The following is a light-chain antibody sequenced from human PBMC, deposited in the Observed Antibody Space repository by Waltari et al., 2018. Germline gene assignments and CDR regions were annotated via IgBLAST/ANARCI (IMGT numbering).Light chain of an antibody. V-gene: IGLV2-14*01. CDR3: CSYTSANTVV. Sequence: QSALTQPASLSASPGQSITISCAGTSSDIGSYNYISWYQQHPNKAPQLIIYEVRTRASGCSQRFSAARSGNTASLTISGLQAEDEADYFCCSYTSANTVVFGGGTKLTVL. CDR1: SSDIGSYNY. CDR2: EVR. J-gene: IGLJ3*02.